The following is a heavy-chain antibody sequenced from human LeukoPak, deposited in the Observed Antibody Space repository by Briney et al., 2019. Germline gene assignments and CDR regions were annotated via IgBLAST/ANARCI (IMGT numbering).Heavy chain of an antibody. CDR2: ISSSGSYV. CDR3: TRMQQQLAIDAFDI. CDR1: GFTFSSYS. Sequence: GGSLRLSCAASGFTFSSYSINWVRQAPGKGLGWVPSISSSGSYVYYADSVKGRFTISRDNAKNSLYLQMNSLRAEDTAVYYCTRMQQQLAIDAFDIWGQGTMVTVSS. J-gene: IGHJ3*02. D-gene: IGHD6-13*01. V-gene: IGHV3-21*01.